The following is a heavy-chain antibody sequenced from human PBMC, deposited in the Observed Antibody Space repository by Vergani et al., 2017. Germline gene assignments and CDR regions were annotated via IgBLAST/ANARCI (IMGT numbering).Heavy chain of an antibody. J-gene: IGHJ4*02. CDR3: ARVNTETNGHVYCYDYMDV. D-gene: IGHD5-12*01. CDR1: GGSFTSYH. CDR2: IDHTGRP. Sequence: QVQLQQWGGGLLKPSETLSLTCVVNGGSFTSYHWTWIRQSPGEGLEWVGDIDHTGRPDYNPSLNSRLTMSVDKSRNQFSLTLNSVTATDTAIYFCARVNTETNGHVYCYDYMDVWGQGTVVTVSP. V-gene: IGHV4-34*01.